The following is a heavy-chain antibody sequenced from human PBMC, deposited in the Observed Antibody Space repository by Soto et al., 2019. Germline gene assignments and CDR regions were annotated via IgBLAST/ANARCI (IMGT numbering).Heavy chain of an antibody. CDR1: GFTFSSCA. V-gene: IGHV3-23*04. CDR3: AKEGGDYNYYYLDV. Sequence: EVHLVESGGGLVQPGGSLRLSCAASGFTFSSCAMTWVRQAPGKGLEWVSEVSGGADYTYYADSVKGRFTISRDNSKNTLSLQMSSLRAEDTAVYYCAKEGGDYNYYYLDVWGKVTTVTVSS. J-gene: IGHJ6*03. D-gene: IGHD4-17*01. CDR2: VSGGADYT.